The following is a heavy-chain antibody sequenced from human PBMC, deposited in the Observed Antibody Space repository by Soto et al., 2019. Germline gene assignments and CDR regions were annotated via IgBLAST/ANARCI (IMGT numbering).Heavy chain of an antibody. CDR1: GFTFSSYS. Sequence: EVQLVESGGGLVQPGGSLRLSCAASGFTFSSYSMNWVRQAPGKGLEWVSYISSSSSTIYYADSVKGRFTISRDNAKNPLDLQMTSLRDEETAVHYCARGAPYCSGCSGYSDYYYGMDVWGQGTTVTVSS. CDR3: ARGAPYCSGCSGYSDYYYGMDV. CDR2: ISSSSSTI. J-gene: IGHJ6*02. V-gene: IGHV3-48*02. D-gene: IGHD2-15*01.